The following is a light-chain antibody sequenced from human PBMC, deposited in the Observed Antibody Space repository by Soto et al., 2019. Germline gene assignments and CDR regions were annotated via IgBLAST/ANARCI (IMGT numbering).Light chain of an antibody. CDR1: SSDVGGYNY. CDR3: SSYTSSSTYV. V-gene: IGLV2-14*01. Sequence: SALTQPASMSASLGQSIAISCPGTSSDVGGYNYVSWYQQHPGKAPTVMIYDVSNRPSGVSNRFSGSKSGNTASLTISGLQADGEADYYCSSYTSSSTYVFGTGTKSPS. J-gene: IGLJ1*01. CDR2: DVS.